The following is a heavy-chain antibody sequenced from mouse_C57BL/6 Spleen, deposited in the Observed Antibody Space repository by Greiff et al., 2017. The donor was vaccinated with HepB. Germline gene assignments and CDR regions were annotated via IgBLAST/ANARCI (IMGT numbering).Heavy chain of an antibody. D-gene: IGHD2-1*01. Sequence: VQLQQSGAELVRPGTSVKVSCKASGYAFTNYLIEWVKQRPGQGLEWIGVINPGSGGTNYNEKFKGKATLTADKSSSTAYMQLSSLTSEDSAVYFCARRGNYVDYAMDYWGQGTSVTVSS. CDR3: ARRGNYVDYAMDY. CDR2: INPGSGGT. CDR1: GYAFTNYL. J-gene: IGHJ4*01. V-gene: IGHV1-54*01.